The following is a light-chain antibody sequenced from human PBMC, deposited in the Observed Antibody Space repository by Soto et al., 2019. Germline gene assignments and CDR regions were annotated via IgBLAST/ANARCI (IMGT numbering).Light chain of an antibody. J-gene: IGKJ4*01. Sequence: EIVLTQSPGTLSLSPGERATLSCRASQSVSSGYLAWYQHKPVQAPRLLIYDASSRATGIPDRFSGSGSGTDFTLTISRLEPEDFAVYYCQQYGSSPAFGGGTKVEIK. CDR3: QQYGSSPA. CDR2: DAS. CDR1: QSVSSGY. V-gene: IGKV3-20*01.